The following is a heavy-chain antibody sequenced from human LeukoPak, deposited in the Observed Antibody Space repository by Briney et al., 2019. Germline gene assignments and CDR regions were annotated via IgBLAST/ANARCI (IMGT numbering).Heavy chain of an antibody. CDR3: ARDVALAGWSLNYNWFDP. D-gene: IGHD6-19*01. V-gene: IGHV3-23*01. CDR1: GFSFSSYA. J-gene: IGHJ5*02. Sequence: PGGSLRLSCATSGFSFSSYAMSWVRQAPGKRLEWVSAMSSSDDGRYYAASVRGRFTISRDTSRSTLYLQMNSLRAEDAAVYYCARDVALAGWSLNYNWFDPWGQGTLVTVSS. CDR2: MSSSDDGR.